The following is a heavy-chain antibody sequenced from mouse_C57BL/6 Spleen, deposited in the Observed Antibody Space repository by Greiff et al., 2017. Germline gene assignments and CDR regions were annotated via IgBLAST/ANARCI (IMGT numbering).Heavy chain of an antibody. V-gene: IGHV5-9*01. Sequence: EVKLMESGGGLVKPGGSLKLSCAASGFTFSRYTMSWVRQTPEKRLEWVATISGGGGNTYYPDSVKGRFTISRDNAKNTLYLQMSSLRSEDTALYYCARQGDFSYYAMDYWGQGTSVTVSS. J-gene: IGHJ4*01. CDR1: GFTFSRYT. CDR2: ISGGGGNT. CDR3: ARQGDFSYYAMDY. D-gene: IGHD1-3*01.